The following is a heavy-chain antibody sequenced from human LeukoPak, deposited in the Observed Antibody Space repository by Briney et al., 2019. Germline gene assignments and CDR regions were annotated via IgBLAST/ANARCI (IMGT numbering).Heavy chain of an antibody. CDR3: ARDQRMVRGVIIDYYGMDV. CDR2: IYSGGST. D-gene: IGHD3-10*01. CDR1: GFTDSSNY. J-gene: IGHJ6*02. V-gene: IGHV3-53*01. Sequence: PGGSLRLSCAASGFTDSSNYMSWVRQAPGKGLVWVSVIYSGGSTYYADSVKGRFTISRDNSKNTLYLQMNSLRAEDTAVYYCARDQRMVRGVIIDYYGMDVWGQGTTVTVSS.